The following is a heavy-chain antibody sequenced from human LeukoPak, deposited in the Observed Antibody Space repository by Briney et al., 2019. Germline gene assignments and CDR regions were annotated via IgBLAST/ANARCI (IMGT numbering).Heavy chain of an antibody. CDR3: ARDTVVVPAAMREFWAFDI. D-gene: IGHD2-2*01. CDR2: ISHSGSS. CDR1: GGSFSGYY. V-gene: IGHV4-34*01. J-gene: IGHJ3*02. Sequence: SETLSLTCAVYGGSFSGYYWSWIRQPPGKGLEWIGEISHSGSSNSNPSLKSRVTMSADMSKNQFSLKLSSVTAADTAVYYCARDTVVVPAAMREFWAFDIWGQGTMVTVSS.